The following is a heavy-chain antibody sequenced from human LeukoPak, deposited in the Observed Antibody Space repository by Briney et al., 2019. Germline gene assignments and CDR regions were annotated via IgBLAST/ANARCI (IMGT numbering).Heavy chain of an antibody. V-gene: IGHV1-69*04. D-gene: IGHD2-15*01. Sequence: ASVKVSCKASGGTFSSYAISWVRQAPGQGLERMGRIIPIFGIANYAQKFQGRVTITADKSTSTAYMELSSLRSEDTAVYYCAVSTGYCSGGSCPLNFDYWGQGTLVTVSS. J-gene: IGHJ4*02. CDR3: AVSTGYCSGGSCPLNFDY. CDR1: GGTFSSYA. CDR2: IIPIFGIA.